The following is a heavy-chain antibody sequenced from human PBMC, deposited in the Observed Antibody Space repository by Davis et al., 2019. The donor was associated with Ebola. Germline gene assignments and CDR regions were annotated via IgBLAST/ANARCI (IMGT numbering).Heavy chain of an antibody. CDR3: SERGSSV. CDR1: GVSISRHY. J-gene: IGHJ4*02. V-gene: IGHV4-59*03. D-gene: IGHD3-10*01. CDR2: IYYTGNA. Sequence: PGGSLRPSCTVSGVSISRHYWSWIRQPPGKRLEWIGSIYYTGNAYYNSSLARRATISVDTSKNQFSLKLTSVTAADTAMYYCSERGSSVWGQGTLVTVSS.